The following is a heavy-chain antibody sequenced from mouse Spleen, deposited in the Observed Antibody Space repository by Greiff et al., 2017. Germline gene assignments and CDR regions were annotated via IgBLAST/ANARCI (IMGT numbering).Heavy chain of an antibody. V-gene: IGHV1-50*01. D-gene: IGHD3-3*01. CDR1: GYTFTSYW. J-gene: IGHJ2*01. CDR2: IDPSDSYT. CDR3: ARLRGTQDFDY. Sequence: QVQLQQPGAELVKPGASVKLSCKASGYTFTSYWMQWVKQRPGQGLEWIGEIDPSDSYTNYNQKFKGKATLTVDTSSSTAYMQLSSLTSEDSAVYYCARLRGTQDFDYWGQGTTLTVSS.